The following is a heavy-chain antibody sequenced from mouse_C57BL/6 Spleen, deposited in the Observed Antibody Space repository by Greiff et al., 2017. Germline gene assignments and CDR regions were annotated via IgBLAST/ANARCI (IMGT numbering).Heavy chain of an antibody. J-gene: IGHJ2*01. V-gene: IGHV1-69*01. CDR3: AKGEYGDGYY. CDR2: IDPSDSDT. CDR1: GYTFTSYW. Sequence: QVQLQQPGAELVMPGASVKLSCKASGYTFTSYWMHWVKQRPGQGLEWIGEIDPSDSDTNYNQKFKGKSTLTVDKSSSTAYMQLSSRTSEDSAVYYCAKGEYGDGYYWGQGTTLTVSS. D-gene: IGHD2-13*01.